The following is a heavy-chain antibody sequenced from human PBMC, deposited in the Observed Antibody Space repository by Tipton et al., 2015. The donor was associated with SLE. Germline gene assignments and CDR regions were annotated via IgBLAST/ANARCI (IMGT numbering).Heavy chain of an antibody. J-gene: IGHJ4*02. V-gene: IGHV1-18*01. Sequence: QLVQSGAEVKKPGSSMKVSCKTSGGTFSSYAITWVRQAPGQGLEWMGWISAYNGNTNYAQKLQGRVTMTTDTSTSTAYMELRSLRSDDTAVYYCARDFNWGSPDYWGQGTLVTVSS. CDR1: GGTFSSYA. CDR3: ARDFNWGSPDY. D-gene: IGHD7-27*01. CDR2: ISAYNGNT.